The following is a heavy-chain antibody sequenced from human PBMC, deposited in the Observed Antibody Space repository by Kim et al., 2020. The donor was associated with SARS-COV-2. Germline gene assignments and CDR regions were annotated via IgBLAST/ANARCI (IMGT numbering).Heavy chain of an antibody. Sequence: GGSLRLSCAASGFTFDDYAMHWVRQAPGKGLEWVSGISWNSGSIGYADSVKGRFTISRDNAKNSLYLQMNSLRAEDTALYYCAKANYDILTGYYKGYYFDYWGQGTLVTVSS. D-gene: IGHD3-9*01. CDR2: ISWNSGSI. CDR1: GFTFDDYA. V-gene: IGHV3-9*01. J-gene: IGHJ4*02. CDR3: AKANYDILTGYYKGYYFDY.